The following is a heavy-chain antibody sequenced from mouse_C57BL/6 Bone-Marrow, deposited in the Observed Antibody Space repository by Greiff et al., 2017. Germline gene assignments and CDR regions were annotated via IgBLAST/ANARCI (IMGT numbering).Heavy chain of an antibody. Sequence: QVQLQQPGAELVKPGASVKMSCKASGYTFTSYWITWVKQRPGQGLEWIGDIYPGSGSTNYHEKFKSKATLTVATSSSTAYMQLSSLTSEDSAVYYCAREYYSNFYAMDYWGQGTSVTVSS. J-gene: IGHJ4*01. V-gene: IGHV1-55*01. D-gene: IGHD2-5*01. CDR1: GYTFTSYW. CDR2: IYPGSGST. CDR3: AREYYSNFYAMDY.